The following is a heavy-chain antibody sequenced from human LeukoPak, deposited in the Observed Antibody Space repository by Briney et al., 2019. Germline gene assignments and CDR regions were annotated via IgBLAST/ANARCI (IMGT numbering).Heavy chain of an antibody. V-gene: IGHV4-59*01. J-gene: IGHJ4*02. D-gene: IGHD4-17*01. CDR3: ARRVYGDI. Sequence: NPSETLSLTCTVSGGSISSYYWSWIRQPPGKGLEWIGYIYYSGSTNYNPSLKCRVTISVDTSKNQFSLKLSSVTAADTAVYCCARRVYGDIWGQGTLVTVSS. CDR2: IYYSGST. CDR1: GGSISSYY.